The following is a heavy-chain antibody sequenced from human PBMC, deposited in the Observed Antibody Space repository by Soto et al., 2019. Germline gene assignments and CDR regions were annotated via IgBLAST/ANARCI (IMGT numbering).Heavy chain of an antibody. CDR3: ARAGDRLELLLDV. CDR1: GYTFTGYY. D-gene: IGHD1-7*01. V-gene: IGHV1-2*02. Sequence: VASVKVSCKASGYTFTGYYMHWVRQAPGQGLEWMGWINPNSGGTNYAQKFQGRVTMTRDTSISTAYMELSRLRSDDTAVYYCARAGDRLELLLDVWGQGTTVTVSS. CDR2: INPNSGGT. J-gene: IGHJ6*02.